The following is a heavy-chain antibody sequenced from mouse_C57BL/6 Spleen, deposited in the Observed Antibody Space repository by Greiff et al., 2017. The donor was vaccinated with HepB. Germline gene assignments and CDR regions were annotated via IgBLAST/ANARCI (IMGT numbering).Heavy chain of an antibody. CDR1: GYTFTSYW. Sequence: QLQLQQPGAELVMPGASVKLSCKASGYTFTSYWMHWVKQRPGQGLEWIGEIDPSDSYPNYNQKLKGKSTLTVDKSSSTAYMQLSSLTSEDSAVYYCARWGTNSNYWGRGTTLTVSS. D-gene: IGHD1-3*01. J-gene: IGHJ2*01. V-gene: IGHV1-69*01. CDR2: IDPSDSYP. CDR3: ARWGTNSNY.